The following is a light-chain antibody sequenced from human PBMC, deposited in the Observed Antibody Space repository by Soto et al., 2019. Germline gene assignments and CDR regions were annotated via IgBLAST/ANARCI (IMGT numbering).Light chain of an antibody. Sequence: QSVLTQSPSASGTPGQTVTISCSGSSSNIGSNYVFWFQQLPGTAPKLLLYRNYQRPSGVPDRFSGSKSGTSAYLAISGLRSEDEADYYCAAWDDSLRGWVFGGGTKLTVL. CDR3: AAWDDSLRGWV. CDR2: RNY. CDR1: SSNIGSNY. J-gene: IGLJ3*02. V-gene: IGLV1-47*01.